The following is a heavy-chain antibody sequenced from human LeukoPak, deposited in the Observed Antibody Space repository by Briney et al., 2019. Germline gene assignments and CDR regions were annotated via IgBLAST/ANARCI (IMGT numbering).Heavy chain of an antibody. V-gene: IGHV4-59*12. J-gene: IGHJ4*02. CDR1: GGSISSYY. Sequence: SETLSLTCTVSGGSISSYYWSWIRQPPGKGLEWIGYIYYSGSTNYNPSLKSRVTISVDTSKNQFSLKLSSVTAADTAVYYCARVGGWGVVVKKYYFDYWGQGTLVTVSS. CDR2: IYYSGST. CDR3: ARVGGWGVVVKKYYFDY. D-gene: IGHD3-22*01.